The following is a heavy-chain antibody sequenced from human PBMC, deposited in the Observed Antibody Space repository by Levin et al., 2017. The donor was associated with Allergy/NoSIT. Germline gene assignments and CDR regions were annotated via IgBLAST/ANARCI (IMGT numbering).Heavy chain of an antibody. CDR3: ARLADRGYGDYTISKFDY. CDR1: GYTFANYW. D-gene: IGHD4-17*01. V-gene: IGHV5-51*01. J-gene: IGHJ4*02. Sequence: GESLKISCKGFGYTFANYWIGWVRQMPGKGLEWMGIIYPDDSNTRYSPSFQGQVTISADKSIRTAYLPWNSLKASDTAMYYWARLADRGYGDYTISKFDYWGQGTLVTVFS. CDR2: IYPDDSNT.